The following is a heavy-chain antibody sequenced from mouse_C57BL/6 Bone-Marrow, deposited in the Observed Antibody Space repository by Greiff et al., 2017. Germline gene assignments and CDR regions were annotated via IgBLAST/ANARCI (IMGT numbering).Heavy chain of an antibody. CDR2: IDPENGDT. CDR3: TTMYDYDDGFAY. V-gene: IGHV14-4*01. CDR1: GFNIKDDY. Sequence: EVQLQQSGAELVRPGASVKLSCTASGFNIKDDYMHWVKQRPEQGLEWIGWIDPENGDTEYASKFQGKATITADTSSNTAYLQLSSLTSEDTAVYYCTTMYDYDDGFAYWGQGTLVTVSA. D-gene: IGHD2-4*01. J-gene: IGHJ3*01.